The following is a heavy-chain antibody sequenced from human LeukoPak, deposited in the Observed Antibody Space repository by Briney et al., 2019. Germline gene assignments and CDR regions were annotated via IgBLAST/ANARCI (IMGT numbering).Heavy chain of an antibody. D-gene: IGHD6-19*01. J-gene: IGHJ4*02. V-gene: IGHV4-38-2*02. Sequence: SETLSLTCTVSTYSISSGYYWGWIRRPPGKGLEWIGSIYHSGSSYYNPSLKSRVTISVDTSKNQYSLKLRSVTAADTAVYHCARAETYSSGWYDPFFDYWGQGTLVTVST. CDR2: IYHSGSS. CDR1: TYSISSGYY. CDR3: ARAETYSSGWYDPFFDY.